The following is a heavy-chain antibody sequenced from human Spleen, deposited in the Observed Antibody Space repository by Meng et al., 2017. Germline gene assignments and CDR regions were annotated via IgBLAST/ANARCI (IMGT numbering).Heavy chain of an antibody. CDR2: ISSSTSYI. V-gene: IGHV3-21*01. CDR1: GFTFSSYA. CDR3: ASDRGRVAPFDY. D-gene: IGHD5-12*01. Sequence: GESLKISCAASGFTFSSYAMSWVRQAPGKGLEWVSSISSSTSYIYYADSVKGRFTISRDNAKNSLYLQMNSLRAEDTAVYYCASDRGRVAPFDYWGQGTLVTVSS. J-gene: IGHJ4*02.